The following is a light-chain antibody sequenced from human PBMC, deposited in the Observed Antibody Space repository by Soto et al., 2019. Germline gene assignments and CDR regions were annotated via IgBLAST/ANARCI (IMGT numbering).Light chain of an antibody. CDR2: DAS. V-gene: IGKV3-11*01. CDR1: QSVGSY. CDR3: QQRSNWPT. J-gene: IGKJ1*01. Sequence: EIVLTQSPGTLSLSPGERATLSCRASQSVGSYLAWYQQKPGQAPRLLIYDASNRATGIPARFSGSGSGTDFTLTISSLEPEDFAVYYCQQRSNWPTFGQGTKVDI.